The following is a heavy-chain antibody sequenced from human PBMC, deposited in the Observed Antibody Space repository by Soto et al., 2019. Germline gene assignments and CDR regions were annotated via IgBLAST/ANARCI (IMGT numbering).Heavy chain of an antibody. CDR2: ISGTGITT. CDR3: VKEGLCGGTCFADS. Sequence: EVQLMESGGGLEQPGGSLRLACEASGFNFGNYIMNWVRQPPGKGLEWVSRISGTGITTYYADSVQGRFTISRDNSKGMLYLDMNNLRDDDTAVYYCVKEGLCGGTCFADSWGQGALVTVSS. J-gene: IGHJ4*02. V-gene: IGHV3-23*01. CDR1: GFNFGNYI. D-gene: IGHD2-15*01.